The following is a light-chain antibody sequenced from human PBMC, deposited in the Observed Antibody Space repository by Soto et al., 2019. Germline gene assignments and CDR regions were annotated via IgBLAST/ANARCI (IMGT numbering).Light chain of an antibody. CDR2: GAS. V-gene: IGKV3-15*01. CDR1: ERLSSVY. Sequence: EIVLTQSPGTLSLSPGERATLSCRASERLSSVYLAWYQQRPGQPPRLLIYGASTRATGIPARFSGSGSETDFTLTISSLRSEDSAVYHCQQYNNWPITFGQGIRLEI. CDR3: QQYNNWPIT. J-gene: IGKJ5*01.